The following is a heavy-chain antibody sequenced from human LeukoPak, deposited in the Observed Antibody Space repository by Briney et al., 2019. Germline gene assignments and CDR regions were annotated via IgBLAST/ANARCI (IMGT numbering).Heavy chain of an antibody. CDR1: GGSISSYY. V-gene: IGHV4-59*01. J-gene: IGHJ4*02. CDR2: IYYSGST. D-gene: IGHD6-19*01. Sequence: SETLSLTCTVSGGSISSYYWSWIRQPPGKGLEWIGYIYYSGSTNYNPSLKSRVTISVDTSKNQFSLKLSSVTAADTAVYYCARGLQWVFDYWGQGTLVTVSS. CDR3: ARGLQWVFDY.